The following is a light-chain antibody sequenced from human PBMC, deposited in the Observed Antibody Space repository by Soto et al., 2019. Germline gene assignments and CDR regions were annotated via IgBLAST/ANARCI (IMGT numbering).Light chain of an antibody. J-gene: IGLJ1*01. CDR2: DVT. CDR1: NKENGGYNY. V-gene: IGLV2-14*03. Sequence: QSALTQPSSVSGSPGQSITIPRTGNNKENGGYNYVSWYQQFPGKAPKFIIYDVTNRPSGVSFRFSGSKSGNTASLTISGLQAEDEAGYHCSSYSSTSTRRLFGAGTKVTVL. CDR3: SSYSSTSTRRL.